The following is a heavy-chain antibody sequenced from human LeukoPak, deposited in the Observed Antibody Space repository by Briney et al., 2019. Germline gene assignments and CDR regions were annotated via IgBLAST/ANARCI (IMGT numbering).Heavy chain of an antibody. CDR1: GGSISSSSYY. CDR3: ARGRRAVVVYDY. J-gene: IGHJ4*02. V-gene: IGHV4-39*07. D-gene: IGHD2-15*01. CDR2: IYYSGST. Sequence: SETLSLTCTVSGGSISSSSYYWGWIRQPPGKGLEWIGSIYYSGSTYYNPSLKSRVTISVDTSKNQFSLKLSSVTAADTAVYYCARGRRAVVVYDYWGQGTLVTVSS.